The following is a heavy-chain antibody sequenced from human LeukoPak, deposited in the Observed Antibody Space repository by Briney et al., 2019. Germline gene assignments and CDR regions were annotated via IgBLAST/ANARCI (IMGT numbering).Heavy chain of an antibody. CDR2: ISGSGGST. Sequence: SGGSLSLSCALSRFPFSRYAVSWVRQAPGKGLEWVSAISGSGGSTYYADSVKGRFTISRDNSKNTLYLQMNSLRAEDTAVYYSAKMIREVATIPYWYFDLWGRGTLVTVSS. CDR1: RFPFSRYA. CDR3: AKMIREVATIPYWYFDL. V-gene: IGHV3-23*01. D-gene: IGHD5-24*01. J-gene: IGHJ2*01.